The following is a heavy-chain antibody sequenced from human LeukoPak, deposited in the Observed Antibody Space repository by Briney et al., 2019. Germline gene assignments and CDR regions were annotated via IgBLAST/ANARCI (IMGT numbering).Heavy chain of an antibody. CDR2: MNPNSGNT. D-gene: IGHD3-22*01. J-gene: IGHJ4*02. CDR1: GXXXTSYD. CDR3: ARGVNGFDY. Sequence: ASVKVXXKXXGXXXTSYDIXWVRQXTGQGLEWMGWMNPNSGNTGYAQKFQGRVTMTRNTSISTAYMELSSLRSEDTAVYYCARGVNGFDYWGQGTLVTVSS. V-gene: IGHV1-8*01.